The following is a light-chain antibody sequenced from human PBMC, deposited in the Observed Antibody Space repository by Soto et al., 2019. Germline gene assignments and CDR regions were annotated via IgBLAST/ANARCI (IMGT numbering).Light chain of an antibody. Sequence: EIVLTQSPGTLSLSPGKRATLSCRSSQSISSSYLAWYQQRPGQAPRLLIYGASRRATGIPDRFSGSGSGTEFTLTISSLQPEDFAVYYCQQYNNWPTWTFGQGTKVDIK. J-gene: IGKJ1*01. CDR3: QQYNNWPTWT. CDR2: GAS. V-gene: IGKV3-20*01. CDR1: QSISSSY.